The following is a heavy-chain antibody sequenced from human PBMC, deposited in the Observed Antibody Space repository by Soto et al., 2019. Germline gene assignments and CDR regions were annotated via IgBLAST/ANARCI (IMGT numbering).Heavy chain of an antibody. CDR2: MNPNSGNT. J-gene: IGHJ5*02. D-gene: IGHD2-2*01. CDR3: ARGRIDCSSTSCYDRNWFDP. V-gene: IGHV1-8*01. Sequence: QVQLVQSGAEVKKPGASVKVSCKASGYTFTSYVINWVRQATGQGLEWMGWMNPNSGNTGYAQKFQGRVTMTRNTSISTAYMELSSLRSEDTAVYYCARGRIDCSSTSCYDRNWFDPWGQGTLVTVSS. CDR1: GYTFTSYV.